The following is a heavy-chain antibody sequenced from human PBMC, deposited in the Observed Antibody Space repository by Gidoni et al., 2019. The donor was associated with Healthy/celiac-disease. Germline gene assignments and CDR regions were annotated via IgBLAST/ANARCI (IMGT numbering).Heavy chain of an antibody. Sequence: EVQLVESGGGLVKPGGSLRLSCAASGFTFSSYSMNWVRQAPGKGREWVSSISSSSSYIYYADSVKGRFTISRDNAKNSLYLQMNSLRAEDTAVYYCARDHSSSWYVDYWGQGTLVTVSS. CDR1: GFTFSSYS. CDR2: ISSSSSYI. J-gene: IGHJ4*02. D-gene: IGHD6-13*01. V-gene: IGHV3-21*01. CDR3: ARDHSSSWYVDY.